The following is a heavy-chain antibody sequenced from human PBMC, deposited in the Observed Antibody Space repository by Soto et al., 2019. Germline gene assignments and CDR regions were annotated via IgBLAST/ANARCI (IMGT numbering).Heavy chain of an antibody. Sequence: ASVKVSCKVSGYTLTELSMHWVRQALGKGLEWMGGFDPEDGETIYAQKFQGRVTMTEDTSTDTAYMELSSLRSEDTAVYYCATYDFWSGYRTNWFDPWGQGTLVTVSS. J-gene: IGHJ5*02. CDR3: ATYDFWSGYRTNWFDP. V-gene: IGHV1-24*01. CDR1: GYTLTELS. D-gene: IGHD3-3*01. CDR2: FDPEDGET.